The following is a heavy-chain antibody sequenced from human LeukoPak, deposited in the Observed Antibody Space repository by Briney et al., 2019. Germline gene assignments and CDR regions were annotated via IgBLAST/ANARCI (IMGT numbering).Heavy chain of an antibody. CDR1: GASISSYY. Sequence: SETLSLTCTVSGASISSYYWSWIRQPPGKGLEWIAYIYHSGNTNHNPSLKSRVTMSVDTSKNQFSLNLSSVTAADTAVYYCARYTLNWFDPWGQGTLVTVSS. V-gene: IGHV4-59*01. CDR2: IYHSGNT. CDR3: ARYTLNWFDP. J-gene: IGHJ5*02.